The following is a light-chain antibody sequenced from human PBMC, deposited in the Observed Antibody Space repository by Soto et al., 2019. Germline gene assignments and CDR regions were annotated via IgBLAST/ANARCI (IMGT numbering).Light chain of an antibody. V-gene: IGKV3-15*01. J-gene: IGKJ1*01. CDR3: QQYNKWPQT. CDR1: QSVTNRY. Sequence: EIVLTQSPGTLSLSPGERATLSSRPSQSVTNRYLAWYRQRPGQAPRLLIYGASKRAIGLPARFSGSGSGTEFTLTITSLQSEDFAVYYCQQYNKWPQTFGQGTKVDIK. CDR2: GAS.